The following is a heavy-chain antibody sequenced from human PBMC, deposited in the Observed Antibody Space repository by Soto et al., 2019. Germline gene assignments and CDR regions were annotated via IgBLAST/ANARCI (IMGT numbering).Heavy chain of an antibody. D-gene: IGHD1-1*01. V-gene: IGHV3-48*02. J-gene: IGHJ4*02. CDR1: GFTFSSYS. CDR3: ARDQQGGNWNDDYFDY. CDR2: ISSSSSTI. Sequence: EVQLVESGGGLVQPGGSLRLSCAASGFTFSSYSMNWVRQAPGKGLEWVSYISSSSSTIYYADSVKGRFTISRDNAKNSLYLQMNSLRDEDTAVYYCARDQQGGNWNDDYFDYWGQGTLVTVSS.